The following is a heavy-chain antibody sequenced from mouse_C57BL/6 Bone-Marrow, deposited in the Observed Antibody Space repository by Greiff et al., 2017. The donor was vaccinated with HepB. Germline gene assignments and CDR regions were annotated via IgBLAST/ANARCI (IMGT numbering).Heavy chain of an antibody. J-gene: IGHJ2*01. D-gene: IGHD3-2*02. CDR3: ARRGSSGLYYFDY. CDR1: GYAFTNYL. V-gene: IGHV1-54*01. Sequence: QVQLKESGAELVRPGTSVKVSCKASGYAFTNYLIEWVKQRPGQGLEWIGVINPGSGGTNYNEKFKGKATLTADKSSSTAYMQLSSLTSEDSAVYFCARRGSSGLYYFDYRGQGTTLTVSS. CDR2: INPGSGGT.